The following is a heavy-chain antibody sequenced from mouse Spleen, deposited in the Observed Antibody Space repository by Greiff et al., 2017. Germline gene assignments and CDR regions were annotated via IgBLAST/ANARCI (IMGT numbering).Heavy chain of an antibody. J-gene: IGHJ1*01. V-gene: IGHV1-19*01. Sequence: VQLQQSGPVLVKPGASVKMSCKASGYTFTDYYMNWVKQSHGKSLEWIGVINPYNGGTSYNQKFKGKATLTVDKSSSTAYMELNSLTSEDSAVYYCASPYGNYGYFDVWGAGTTVTVSS. CDR2: INPYNGGT. D-gene: IGHD2-10*02. CDR1: GYTFTDYY. CDR3: ASPYGNYGYFDV.